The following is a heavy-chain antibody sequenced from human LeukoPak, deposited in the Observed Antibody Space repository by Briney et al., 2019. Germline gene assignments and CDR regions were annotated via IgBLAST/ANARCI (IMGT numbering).Heavy chain of an antibody. CDR2: IYYSGST. V-gene: IGHV4-39*01. CDR1: GGSISSSSYY. CDR3: ARSANWFDP. Sequence: SETLSLTCTVSGGSISSSSYYWGWIRQPPGKGLEWIGSIYYSGSTYYNPSLKSRVTISVDTSKNQFSLKLSSVTAADTAVYYCARSANWFDPWGQGTLVTVSS. J-gene: IGHJ5*02.